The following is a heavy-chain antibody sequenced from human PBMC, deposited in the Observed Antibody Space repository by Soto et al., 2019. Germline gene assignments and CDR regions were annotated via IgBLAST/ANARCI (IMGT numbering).Heavy chain of an antibody. CDR1: GYTFTGHY. CDR3: TVVKRWDQYSTSGYWFDP. CDR2: IGPETGPT. D-gene: IGHD1-26*01. V-gene: IGHV1-2*02. Sequence: ASVKVSCKASGYTFTGHYIHWVRQAPEQGPEWMGEIGPETGPTRYAQKFQGRVTMTRDMSITTVYMELNNLSPDDTAVYYCTVVKRWDQYSTSGYWFDPWGPGTLVTVSS. J-gene: IGHJ5*02.